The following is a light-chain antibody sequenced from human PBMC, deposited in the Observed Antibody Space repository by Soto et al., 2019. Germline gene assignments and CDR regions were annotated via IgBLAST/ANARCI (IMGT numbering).Light chain of an antibody. V-gene: IGKV3-11*01. CDR3: QQRSNWPPTWT. CDR1: QSVSSY. Sequence: EIVLTQSPATLSLSAGERPNLSCRSSQSVSSYLAWYQQKPGQAPRLLIYDASNRATGIPARFSGSGSGTDFTLTFSILEPEDFAIYYCQQRSNWPPTWTFGQGTKVDIK. J-gene: IGKJ1*01. CDR2: DAS.